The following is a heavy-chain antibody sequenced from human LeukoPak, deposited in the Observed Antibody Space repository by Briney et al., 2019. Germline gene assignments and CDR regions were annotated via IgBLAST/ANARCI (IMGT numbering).Heavy chain of an antibody. D-gene: IGHD3-22*01. CDR2: ISIIGGST. V-gene: IGHV3-23*01. CDR1: GFRFSTHT. J-gene: IGHJ3*01. CDR3: AKDLYHDGSGWGALDV. Sequence: GRSLRLSCAPSGFRFSTHTMSGAGQATRKGLDWVSTISIIGGSTYYGDSVKGRFTISRDNSKNTLYLQMNSLRAEDTAVYFCAKDLYHDGSGWGALDVWGQGTMVTVSS.